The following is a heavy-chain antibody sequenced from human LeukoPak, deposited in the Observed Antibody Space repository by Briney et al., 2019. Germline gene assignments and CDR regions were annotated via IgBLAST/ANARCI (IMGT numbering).Heavy chain of an antibody. CDR1: GGSFSGYY. J-gene: IGHJ4*02. Sequence: SETLSLTCAVYGGSFSGYYWSWIRQPPGKGLEWIGEINHSGSTNYNPSLKCRVTISVDTSKNQFSLKLSSVTAADTAVYYCARRLLWFGEFGGWGQGTLATVSS. D-gene: IGHD3-10*01. V-gene: IGHV4-34*01. CDR2: INHSGST. CDR3: ARRLLWFGEFGG.